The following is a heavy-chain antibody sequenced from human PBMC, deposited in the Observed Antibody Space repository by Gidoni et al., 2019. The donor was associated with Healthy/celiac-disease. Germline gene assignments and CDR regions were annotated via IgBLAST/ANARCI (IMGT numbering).Heavy chain of an antibody. V-gene: IGHV1-69*01. CDR1: GGTFSRYA. Sequence: QVQLVQSGAEVKKPGSSVKVSCKASGGTFSRYAISWVRQAPGQGLEWMGGSIPIFGTANYAQKFQGRVTITADESTSTAYMELSSLRSEDTAVYYCARSFKDGYNPLGYFDYWGQGTLVTVSS. D-gene: IGHD5-12*01. CDR3: ARSFKDGYNPLGYFDY. J-gene: IGHJ4*02. CDR2: SIPIFGTA.